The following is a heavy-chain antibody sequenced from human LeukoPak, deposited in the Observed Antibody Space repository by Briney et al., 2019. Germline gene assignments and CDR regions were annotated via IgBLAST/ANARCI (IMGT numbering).Heavy chain of an antibody. CDR3: ARSDTPELEYSGSYNFDY. Sequence: GASVKVSCKASGYTFTGYYMHWVRQAPGQGLEWMGWISAYNGNTNCAQKLQGRVTMTTDTSTSTAYMELRSLRSDDTAVYYCARSDTPELEYSGSYNFDYWGQGTLVTVSS. CDR1: GYTFTGYY. CDR2: ISAYNGNT. J-gene: IGHJ4*02. D-gene: IGHD1-26*01. V-gene: IGHV1-18*04.